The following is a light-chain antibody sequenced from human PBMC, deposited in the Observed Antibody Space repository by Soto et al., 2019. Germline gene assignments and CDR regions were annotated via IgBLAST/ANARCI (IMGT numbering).Light chain of an antibody. CDR1: SPNIGSNY. J-gene: IGLJ1*01. V-gene: IGLV1-51*02. Sequence: SALRHRPSVAAPPGRRVTVSCLGSSPNIGSNYVCWYQQLSGTAPKLLIYENDRRLSGIPDRFSGPKSGTSATLDITGLQTGDEGDYYCGTWDSSLSADVFGTGTKVTVL. CDR3: GTWDSSLSADV. CDR2: END.